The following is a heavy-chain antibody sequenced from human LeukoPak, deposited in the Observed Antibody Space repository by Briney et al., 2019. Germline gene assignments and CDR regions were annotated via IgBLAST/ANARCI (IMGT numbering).Heavy chain of an antibody. CDR3: GLQVVRYFDWSPYYFDY. J-gene: IGHJ4*02. V-gene: IGHV1-3*01. Sequence: GASVKVSCKASGYTFTSYAMHWVRQAPGQRLEWMGWINAGNGNTKYSQKFQGRVTITRDTSASTAYMELSSLRSEDTAVYYCGLQVVRYFDWSPYYFDYWGQGTLVTVSS. CDR1: GYTFTSYA. D-gene: IGHD3-9*01. CDR2: INAGNGNT.